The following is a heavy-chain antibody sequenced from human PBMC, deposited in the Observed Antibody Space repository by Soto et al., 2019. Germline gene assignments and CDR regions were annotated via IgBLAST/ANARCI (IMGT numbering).Heavy chain of an antibody. V-gene: IGHV4-59*02. D-gene: IGHD3-10*01. CDR2: IYYNGNI. J-gene: IGHJ4*02. CDR3: ARFRRNYFDY. Sequence: SETLSLTCTVSGDSVTGHYWSWIRQPPGKGLEWIGYIYYNGNINYNPSLRSRVTISVDTSRSQFSLKLSSVTAADTAVYYCARFRRNYFDYWGQGTQVTVSS. CDR1: GDSVTGHY.